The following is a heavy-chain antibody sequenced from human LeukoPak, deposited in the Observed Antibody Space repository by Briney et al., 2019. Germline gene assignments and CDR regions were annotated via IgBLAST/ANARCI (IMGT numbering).Heavy chain of an antibody. J-gene: IGHJ3*02. D-gene: IGHD3-9*01. CDR2: INHSGST. V-gene: IGHV4-34*01. CDR1: GGSFSGYY. Sequence: PSETLSLTCAVYGGSFSGYYWSWIRQPPGKGLEWIGEINHSGSTNYNPSLKSRVTISVDTSKNQFSLKLSSVTAADTAVYYCARADTYYDILTGYYRFLAFDIWGQGTMVTVSS. CDR3: ARADTYYDILTGYYRFLAFDI.